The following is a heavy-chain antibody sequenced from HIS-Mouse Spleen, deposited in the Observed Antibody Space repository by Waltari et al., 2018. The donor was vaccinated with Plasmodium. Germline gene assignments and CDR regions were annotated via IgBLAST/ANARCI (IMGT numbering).Heavy chain of an antibody. D-gene: IGHD7-27*01. CDR3: ARLRRANWGMADAFDI. CDR2: IKQDGSEK. CDR1: GFPFSSYW. Sequence: EVQLVESGGGLVQPGGSLRLSCAASGFPFSSYWMSGFRLAPGNGLEWVANIKQDGSEKYYVDSVKGRFTISRDNAKNSLYLQMNSLRAEDTAVYYCARLRRANWGMADAFDIWGQGTMVTVSS. V-gene: IGHV3-7*01. J-gene: IGHJ3*02.